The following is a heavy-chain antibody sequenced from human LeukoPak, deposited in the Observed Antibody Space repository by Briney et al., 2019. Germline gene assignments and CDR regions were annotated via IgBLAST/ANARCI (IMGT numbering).Heavy chain of an antibody. D-gene: IGHD6-19*01. CDR2: TYYRSKWYS. J-gene: IGHJ3*02. CDR1: GDSVSSTSAS. CDR3: ARARIAVAGLSAFDI. Sequence: SQTLSLTCAISGDSVSSTSASWGWIRQSPSRGLEWLGRTYYRSKWYSDYAVSVKSRITINPDTSKNQFSLQLNSVTPEDAAVYYCARARIAVAGLSAFDIWGQGTTVTVSS. V-gene: IGHV6-1*01.